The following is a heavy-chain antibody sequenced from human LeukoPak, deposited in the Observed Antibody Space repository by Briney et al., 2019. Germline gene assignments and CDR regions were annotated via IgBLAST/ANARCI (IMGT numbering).Heavy chain of an antibody. V-gene: IGHV3-53*01. CDR3: ARGPEPLAANTLAY. CDR1: GFTLSRNA. J-gene: IGHJ4*02. CDR2: LYSDGNT. D-gene: IGHD1-14*01. Sequence: GGSLRLSCAASGFTLSRNAMTWVRQAPGKGLEWVSVLYSDGNTKYADSVQGRFTISRDNSKNTLYLEMNSLSPDDTAVYYCARGPEPLAANTLAYWGQGTLVTVSS.